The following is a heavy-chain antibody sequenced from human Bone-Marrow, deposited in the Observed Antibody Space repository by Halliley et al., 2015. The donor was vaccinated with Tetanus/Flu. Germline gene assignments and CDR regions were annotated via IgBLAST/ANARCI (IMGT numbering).Heavy chain of an antibody. CDR1: GFTFSNFV. CDR3: AKDLSSDWIPESFHQ. Sequence: SLRLSCAASGFTFSNFVMTWLRQAPGKGPEWVSSVSATGGTYYRDSVKGRFTISRDNSKSMMLLQMNSLRAEDTAVYYCAKDLSSDWIPESFHQWGQGTLVIVSS. CDR2: VSATGGT. V-gene: IGHV3-23*01. J-gene: IGHJ1*01. D-gene: IGHD2-21*02.